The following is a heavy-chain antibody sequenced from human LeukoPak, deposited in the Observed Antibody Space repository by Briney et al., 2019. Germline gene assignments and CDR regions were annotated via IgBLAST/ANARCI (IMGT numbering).Heavy chain of an antibody. CDR2: IIPIFGTA. Sequence: SVKVSCKASGGTFISYAISWVRQAPGQGLEWMGGIIPIFGTANYAQKFQGRVTITADESTSTAYMELSSLRSEDTAVYYCARSDSSSSFPFDYWGQGTLVTVSS. J-gene: IGHJ4*02. CDR1: GGTFISYA. D-gene: IGHD6-6*01. V-gene: IGHV1-69*13. CDR3: ARSDSSSSFPFDY.